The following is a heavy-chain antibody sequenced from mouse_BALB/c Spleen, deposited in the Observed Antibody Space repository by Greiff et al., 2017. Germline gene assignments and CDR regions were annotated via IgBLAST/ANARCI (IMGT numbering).Heavy chain of an antibody. D-gene: IGHD2-2*01. CDR3: ARVYGYDALYFDY. CDR2: IWGDGST. J-gene: IGHJ2*01. CDR1: GFSLTGYG. Sequence: QVQLKESGPGLVAPSQSLSITCTVSGFSLTGYGVNWVRQPPGKGLEWLGMIWGDGSTDYNSALKSRLSISKDNSKSQVFLKMNSLQTDDTARYYCARVYGYDALYFDYWGQGTTLTVSS. V-gene: IGHV2-6-7*01.